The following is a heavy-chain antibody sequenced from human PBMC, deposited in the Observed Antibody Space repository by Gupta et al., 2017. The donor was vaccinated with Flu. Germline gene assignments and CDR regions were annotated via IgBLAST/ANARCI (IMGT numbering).Heavy chain of an antibody. Sequence: QVQLQESGPGLVKPSETLSLTCSVSGVSISSYYWCWIRQPPGKGLEWIGYIYYSGSTNYNPSLKSRVTISVDTSKNQFSLKLSSVTAADTAVYYCARLMYYYDSSGYLRPYYYYGMDVWGQGTTVTVSS. CDR1: GVSISSYY. J-gene: IGHJ6*02. V-gene: IGHV4-59*01. D-gene: IGHD3-22*01. CDR3: ARLMYYYDSSGYLRPYYYYGMDV. CDR2: IYYSGST.